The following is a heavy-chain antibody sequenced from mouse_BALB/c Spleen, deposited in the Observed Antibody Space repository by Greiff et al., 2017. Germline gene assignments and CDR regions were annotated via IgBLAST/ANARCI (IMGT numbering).Heavy chain of an antibody. CDR2: INPYNGDT. Sequence: VQLQQSGPELVKPGASVKISCKASGYSFTGYFMNWVMQSHGKSLEWIGRINPYNGDTFYNQKFKGKATLTVDKSSSTAHMELRSLASEDSAVYYCAIGGDYGYRDDAMDYWGQGTSVTVSS. CDR3: AIGGDYGYRDDAMDY. D-gene: IGHD1-2*01. CDR1: GYSFTGYF. J-gene: IGHJ4*01. V-gene: IGHV1-20*02.